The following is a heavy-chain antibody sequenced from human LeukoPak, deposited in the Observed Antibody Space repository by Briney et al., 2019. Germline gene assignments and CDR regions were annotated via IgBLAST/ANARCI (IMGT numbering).Heavy chain of an antibody. CDR2: IIPIFGTA. J-gene: IGHJ4*02. CDR3: ARDGEANYDFWSGYYLFDY. CDR1: GYTFTGYY. D-gene: IGHD3-3*01. V-gene: IGHV1-69*05. Sequence: SVKVSCKASGYTFTGYYMHWVRQAPGQGLEWMGRIIPIFGTANYAQKFQGRVTITTDESTSTAYMELSSLRSEDTAVYYCARDGEANYDFWSGYYLFDYWGQGTLVTVSS.